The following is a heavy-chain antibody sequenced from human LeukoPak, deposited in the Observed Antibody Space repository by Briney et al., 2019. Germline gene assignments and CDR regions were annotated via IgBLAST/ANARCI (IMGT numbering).Heavy chain of an antibody. Sequence: GRSLRLSCAASGFTFSSYGMHWVRQAPGKGPEWVAVISYDGSNKYYADSVKGRFTISRDNSKNMLYLQMNSLRTEDTAVYFCSASRPHYGDYYGLDVWGHGTTVTVSS. V-gene: IGHV3-30*03. CDR2: ISYDGSNK. J-gene: IGHJ6*02. CDR1: GFTFSSYG. D-gene: IGHD4/OR15-4a*01. CDR3: SASRPHYGDYYGLDV.